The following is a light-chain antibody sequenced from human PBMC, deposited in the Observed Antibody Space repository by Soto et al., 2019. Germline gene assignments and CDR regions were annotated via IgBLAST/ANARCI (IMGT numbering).Light chain of an antibody. CDR3: QQYNNWPRT. V-gene: IGKV3-15*01. Sequence: EIVMTQSPATLSVSPGERATLSCRASQSVSSNLAWYQQKPGQAPRLPICGASTRATGIPARFSGSGSGTEFTLTISSLQSEDLAVYYCQQYNNWPRTFGQGTKVDIK. CDR2: GAS. CDR1: QSVSSN. J-gene: IGKJ1*01.